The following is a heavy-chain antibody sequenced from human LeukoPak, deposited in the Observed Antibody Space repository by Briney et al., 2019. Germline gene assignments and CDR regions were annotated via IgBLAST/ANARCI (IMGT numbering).Heavy chain of an antibody. J-gene: IGHJ4*02. CDR3: ARDKVEERTYYYDSSGSRG. V-gene: IGHV1-69*13. CDR2: IIPIFGTA. CDR1: GGTFSSYA. D-gene: IGHD3-22*01. Sequence: SVKVSCKASGGTFSSYAISWVRQAPGQGLEWMGGIIPIFGTANYAQKFQGRVTITADESTSTAYMELSSLRSEDTAVYYCARDKVEERTYYYDSSGSRGWGQGTLVTVSS.